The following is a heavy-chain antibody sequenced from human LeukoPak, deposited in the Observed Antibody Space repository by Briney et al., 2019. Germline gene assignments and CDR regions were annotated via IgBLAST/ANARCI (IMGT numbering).Heavy chain of an antibody. CDR1: GFTFSDYA. J-gene: IGHJ3*02. CDR2: ITSGGNT. Sequence: GGSLRLSCSASGFTFSDYAMDWVRQAPGKGLEYVSGITSGGNTDFADSVKGRFTISRDNSKNTLYLQMSSLRAEDTAMYYCVRSRGPFDIWGQGTMVTVSS. CDR3: VRSRGPFDI. D-gene: IGHD3-10*01. V-gene: IGHV3-64D*06.